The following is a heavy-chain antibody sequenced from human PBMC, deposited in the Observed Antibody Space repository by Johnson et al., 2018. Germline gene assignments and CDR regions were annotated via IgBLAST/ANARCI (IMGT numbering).Heavy chain of an antibody. Sequence: QVQLQESGPGLVKPSETLSLTCTVSGGSISSYYWSWIRQPPGKGLEWIGYIYYSGSTNYNPSLKSRVTISVDTSKNQFSLKLSSVTAADTAVYYCARSYVSSGYSGGAFDIWGQGTMVTVSS. J-gene: IGHJ3*02. D-gene: IGHD3-22*01. CDR3: ARSYVSSGYSGGAFDI. CDR2: IYYSGST. V-gene: IGHV4-59*01. CDR1: GGSISSYY.